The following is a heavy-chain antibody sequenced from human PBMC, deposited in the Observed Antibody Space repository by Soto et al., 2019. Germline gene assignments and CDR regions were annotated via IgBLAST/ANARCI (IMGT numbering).Heavy chain of an antibody. CDR3: ARSPPGYYYAMDV. Sequence: VSGPTRVNPTQTLTLTCTFSEFSLSSSEMCVTWIRQSPGKALEWLALIDWDDDKYYSTSLKTRLTIPKDTSKHQVVLTMTNMDPVDTATYYCARSPPGYYYAMDVWGQGTTVTVSS. CDR2: IDWDDDK. V-gene: IGHV2-70*01. J-gene: IGHJ6*02. CDR1: EFSLSSSEMC.